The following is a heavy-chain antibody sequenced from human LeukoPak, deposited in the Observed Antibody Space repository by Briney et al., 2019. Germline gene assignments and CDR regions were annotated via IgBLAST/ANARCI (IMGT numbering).Heavy chain of an antibody. CDR3: ARRGPAFVYFDY. CDR1: GGSIRNYH. V-gene: IGHV4-59*08. CDR2: FFYSGNT. J-gene: IGHJ4*02. Sequence: PSETLSLTCSVSGGSIRNYHWSWIRRSPGRGLEWIGYFFYSGNTNYNPSLKSRALISPDTSKNQFSLKLTSVTAADTAVYFCARRGPAFVYFDYWGQGVLVTVAS.